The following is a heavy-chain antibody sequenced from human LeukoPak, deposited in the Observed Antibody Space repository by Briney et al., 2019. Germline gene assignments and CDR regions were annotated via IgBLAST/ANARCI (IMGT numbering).Heavy chain of an antibody. V-gene: IGHV5-51*01. CDR1: GYTFTSYW. CDR2: IFSGDSVT. J-gene: IGHJ4*02. CDR3: ARRGDGYNLNFDY. D-gene: IGHD5-24*01. Sequence: GSLQIFCCGTGYTFTSYWNGWVRQMPGKGREGMGIIFSGDSVTRCSPSFQGQVTISADKSISTPYLQWSSLKASDTAMYYCARRGDGYNLNFDYWGQGTLVTVSS.